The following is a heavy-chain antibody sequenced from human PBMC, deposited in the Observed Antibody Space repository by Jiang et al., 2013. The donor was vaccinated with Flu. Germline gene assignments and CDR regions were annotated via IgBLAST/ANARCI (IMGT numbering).Heavy chain of an antibody. Sequence: EVKKPGASVKVSCKASGYTFTNYYLHWVRQAPGQGLEWMGWINPNTGGTNYAQKFQGRVTMTRDTSISTAYMELSRVKSDDTAVYYCAVYPQSRLWSNWLDPWGQGTLVTVSS. V-gene: IGHV1-2*02. D-gene: IGHD4/OR15-4a*01. J-gene: IGHJ5*02. CDR3: AVYPQSRLWSNWLDP. CDR1: GYTFTNYY. CDR2: INPNTGGT.